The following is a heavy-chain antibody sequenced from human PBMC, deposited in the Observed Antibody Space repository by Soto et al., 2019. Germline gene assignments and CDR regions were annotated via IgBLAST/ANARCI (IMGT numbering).Heavy chain of an antibody. V-gene: IGHV4-30-4*01. CDR3: ARETAVPYFDY. Sequence: SETLSLTCTVSGGSISSCDYYWSWIRQPPGKGLEWIGYIYYSGSTYYNPSLKSRVTISVDTSKNQFSLKLSSVTAADTAVYYCARETAVPYFDYWGQGTLVTVSS. CDR1: GGSISSCDYY. J-gene: IGHJ4*02. CDR2: IYYSGST. D-gene: IGHD2-2*01.